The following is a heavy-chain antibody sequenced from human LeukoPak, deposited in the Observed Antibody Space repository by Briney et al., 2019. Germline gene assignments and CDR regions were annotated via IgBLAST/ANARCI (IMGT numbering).Heavy chain of an antibody. CDR3: ARSVAGTRDY. V-gene: IGHV3-20*04. CDR1: GFTFDDYG. Sequence: GGSLRLSCAASGFTFDDYGMSWVRQAPGKGREWVSGIYLNGGSTGYADSVKGRFTISSNNAKNSLNLQMNSLRAEDTALYYCARSVAGTRDYWGQGTLVTVSS. D-gene: IGHD6-13*01. J-gene: IGHJ4*02. CDR2: IYLNGGST.